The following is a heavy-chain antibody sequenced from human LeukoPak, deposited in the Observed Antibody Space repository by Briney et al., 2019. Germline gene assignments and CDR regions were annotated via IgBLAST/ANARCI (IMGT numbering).Heavy chain of an antibody. CDR3: GRGFRGREAGTVEP. CDR1: GYTFGNYD. D-gene: IGHD6-19*01. J-gene: IGHJ5*02. CDR2: LNPDSGDR. Sequence: GASVKVSCKASGYTFGNYDIHWVRQATGQGPEWMGWLNPDSGDRGYAKKFTGRITLSRSTLMTTAYMELSSLTFEDTAVYYCGRGFRGREAGTVEPWGQGTLVTVSS. V-gene: IGHV1-8*02.